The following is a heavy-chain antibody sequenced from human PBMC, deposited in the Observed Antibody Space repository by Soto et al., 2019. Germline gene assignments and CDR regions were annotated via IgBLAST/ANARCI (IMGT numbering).Heavy chain of an antibody. D-gene: IGHD2-2*01. J-gene: IGHJ6*02. CDR1: GGTFSSYA. CDR2: IIPIFGTA. V-gene: IGHV1-69*01. Sequence: QVQLVQSGAEVKKPGSSVKVSCKASGGTFSSYAISWVRQAPGQGLEWMGGIIPIFGTANYAQKFQGRVTSTADDSTSTAYMELSSLRSEDTAVYYCAREVPAAKHKLYCYYGMDVWGQGTTVTVSS. CDR3: AREVPAAKHKLYCYYGMDV.